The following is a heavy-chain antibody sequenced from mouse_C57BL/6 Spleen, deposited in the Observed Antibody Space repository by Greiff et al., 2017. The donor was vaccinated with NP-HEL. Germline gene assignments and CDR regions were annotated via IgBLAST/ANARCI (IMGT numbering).Heavy chain of an antibody. D-gene: IGHD2-3*01. V-gene: IGHV1-80*01. CDR3: ARSGLLDAMDY. CDR1: GYAFSSYW. J-gene: IGHJ4*01. CDR2: IYPGDGDT. Sequence: QVQLQQSGAELVKPGASVKISCKASGYAFSSYWMNWVKQRPGKGLEWIGQIYPGDGDTNYNGKFKGKATLTADKSSSTAYMQLSSLTSEDSAVYFCARSGLLDAMDYWGQGTSVTVSS.